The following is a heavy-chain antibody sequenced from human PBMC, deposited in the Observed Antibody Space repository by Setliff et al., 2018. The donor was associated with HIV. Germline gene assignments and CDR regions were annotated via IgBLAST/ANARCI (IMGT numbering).Heavy chain of an antibody. J-gene: IGHJ5*02. CDR1: GYSISSGYY. CDR3: ARDLGSAYSYAQGRFDP. D-gene: IGHD5-18*01. Sequence: SETLSLTCTVSGYSISSGYYWGWIRQPPGKGLEWIGSIHQSGSTYYNSSLKSRVNMSVDTSKNKFSLKLSSVTAADTAVYYCARDLGSAYSYAQGRFDPWGQGTLVTVSS. V-gene: IGHV4-38-2*02. CDR2: IHQSGST.